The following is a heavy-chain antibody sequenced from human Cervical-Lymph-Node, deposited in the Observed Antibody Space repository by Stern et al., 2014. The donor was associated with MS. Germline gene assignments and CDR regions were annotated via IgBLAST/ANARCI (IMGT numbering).Heavy chain of an antibody. CDR2: IWYDGSNK. Sequence: QVQLVESGGGVVQPGRSLRLSCAASGFTFSSYGMHWVRQAPGKGLEWVAVIWYDGSNKYYADSVKGRFTISRDNSKNTLYLQMNSLRAEDTAVYYCARDWQQLAFDYWGQGTLVTVSS. CDR3: ARDWQQLAFDY. CDR1: GFTFSSYG. V-gene: IGHV3-33*01. D-gene: IGHD6-13*01. J-gene: IGHJ4*02.